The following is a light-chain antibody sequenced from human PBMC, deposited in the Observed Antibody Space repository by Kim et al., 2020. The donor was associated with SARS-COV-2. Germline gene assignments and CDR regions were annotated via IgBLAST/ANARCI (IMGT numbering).Light chain of an antibody. CDR1: QSVSSNH. J-gene: IGKJ3*01. CDR2: GTS. CDR3: QQYGSSPLVT. Sequence: DIVLTQSPGTLSLSPGEGATLSCRASQSVSSNHLAWYQQKPGQAPRVIIYGTSNRPAGIPDRFSGRGSGTDFTLTISRLEPEDFAVYYCQQYGSSPLVTFGPGTKVEIK. V-gene: IGKV3-20*01.